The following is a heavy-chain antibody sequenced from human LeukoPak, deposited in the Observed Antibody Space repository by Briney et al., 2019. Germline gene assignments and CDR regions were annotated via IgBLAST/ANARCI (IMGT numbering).Heavy chain of an antibody. Sequence: GGSLRLSCAASGFTVSSNYMSRVRQAPGKGLEWVSVIYSGGSTYYADSVKGRFTISRDNSKNTLYLQMNSLRAEDTAVYYCARESGSGWYGTFDYWGQGTLVTVSS. D-gene: IGHD6-19*01. J-gene: IGHJ4*02. V-gene: IGHV3-66*01. CDR2: IYSGGST. CDR3: ARESGSGWYGTFDY. CDR1: GFTVSSNY.